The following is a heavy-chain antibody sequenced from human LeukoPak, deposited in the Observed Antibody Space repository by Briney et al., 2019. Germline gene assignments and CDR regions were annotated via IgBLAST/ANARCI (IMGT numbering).Heavy chain of an antibody. V-gene: IGHV1-18*01. J-gene: IGHJ3*02. CDR2: ISAYNGST. CDR3: AREGDSSGYPDAFDI. D-gene: IGHD3-22*01. Sequence: RASVKVSCKASGYTFTSYGISWVRQAPGQGLEWMGWISAYNGSTNYAQKLQGRVTMTTDTSTSTAYMELRSLRSDDTAVYYCAREGDSSGYPDAFDIWGQGTMVTVSS. CDR1: GYTFTSYG.